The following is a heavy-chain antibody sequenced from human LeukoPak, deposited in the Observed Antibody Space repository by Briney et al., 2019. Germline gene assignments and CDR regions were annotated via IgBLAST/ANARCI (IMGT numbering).Heavy chain of an antibody. V-gene: IGHV5-51*01. CDR3: ARPVWPGTTDAFDI. J-gene: IGHJ3*02. CDR2: IYPGDSDT. Sequence: PGESLKISCKGSGYSFTSFWIGWVRQMPGKGLEWIGIIYPGDSDTRYSPSFQGQVTISVDKSINTAYLQWSSLKASDTAMYYCARPVWPGTTDAFDIWGQGTVVTVSS. D-gene: IGHD1-7*01. CDR1: GYSFTSFW.